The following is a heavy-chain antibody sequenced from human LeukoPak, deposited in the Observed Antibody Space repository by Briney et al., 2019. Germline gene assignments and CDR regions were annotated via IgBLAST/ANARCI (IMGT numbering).Heavy chain of an antibody. V-gene: IGHV3-74*01. J-gene: IGHJ3*01. CDR1: GFTFSSYW. D-gene: IGHD1-14*01. CDR2: INSDGSNT. Sequence: GGSLRLSCAASGFTFSSYWMHWVRQAPGKGLVWVSRINSDGSNTSHADSVKGRFMISRDNAKNTMYLQMNSLRAEDTAVYYCARVVTTSEDWGQGTMVTVSS. CDR3: ARVVTTSED.